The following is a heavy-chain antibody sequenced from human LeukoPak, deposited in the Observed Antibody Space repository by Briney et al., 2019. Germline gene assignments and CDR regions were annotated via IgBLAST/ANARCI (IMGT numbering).Heavy chain of an antibody. CDR3: ANLYYDILTGYSFDY. CDR1: GFTFSSYE. D-gene: IGHD3-9*01. CDR2: ISSSGSTI. V-gene: IGHV3-48*03. Sequence: PGGSLRLSCAASGFTFSSYEMNWVRQAPGKGLEWVSYISSSGSTIYYADSVKGRFTISRDNAKNSLYLQMNSLRAEDTAVYYCANLYYDILTGYSFDYWGQGTLVTVSS. J-gene: IGHJ4*02.